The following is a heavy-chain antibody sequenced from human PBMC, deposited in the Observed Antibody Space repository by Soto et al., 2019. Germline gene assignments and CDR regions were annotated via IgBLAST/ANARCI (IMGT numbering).Heavy chain of an antibody. CDR1: GGSISSYY. CDR3: AEPGFWSGYYTGGSMWSFDY. D-gene: IGHD3-3*01. J-gene: IGHJ4*02. Sequence: PSETLSLTCTVSGGSISSYYWSWIRQPPGKGLEWIGYIYYSGSTNYNPSLKSRVTISVDTSKNQFSLKLSSVTAADTAVYYCAEPGFWSGYYTGGSMWSFDYWGQGTLVTVSS. CDR2: IYYSGST. V-gene: IGHV4-59*01.